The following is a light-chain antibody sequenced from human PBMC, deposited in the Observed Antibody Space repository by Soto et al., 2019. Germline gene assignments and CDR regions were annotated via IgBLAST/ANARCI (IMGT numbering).Light chain of an antibody. J-gene: IGLJ1*01. Sequence: ALTQPASVSGSPGQSITISCTGTSSDVGGYNYVSWYQQHPGKAPKLMIYEVSNRPSGVSNRFSGSKSGNTASLTISGLQAEDEADYYCSSYTSSTGYVFGTGTKVTVL. CDR3: SSYTSSTGYV. CDR1: SSDVGGYNY. V-gene: IGLV2-14*01. CDR2: EVS.